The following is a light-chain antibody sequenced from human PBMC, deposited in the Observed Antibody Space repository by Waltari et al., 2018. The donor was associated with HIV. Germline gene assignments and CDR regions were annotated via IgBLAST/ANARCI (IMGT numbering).Light chain of an antibody. J-gene: IGLJ3*02. CDR1: SSDIGGYNY. CDR3: YSYAGSNNWV. CDR2: EGS. Sequence: QSALTQPPSASGSPGQSVTISCTGTSSDIGGYNYVSWYQQHPDKAPKLMIYEGSKRPSGVPDRFAGSKSGNAASLTVSGLQAGDEANYYCYSYAGSNNWVFGGGTKLTVL. V-gene: IGLV2-8*01.